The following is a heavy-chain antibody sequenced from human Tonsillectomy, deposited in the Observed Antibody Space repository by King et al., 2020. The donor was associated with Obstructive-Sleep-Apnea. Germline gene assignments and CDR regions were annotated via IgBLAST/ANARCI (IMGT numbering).Heavy chain of an antibody. D-gene: IGHD1-7*01. Sequence: EGQLVQSGGGLVQPGGSLRLSCAASGFTFSSYAMSWVRQAPGKGLEWVSTISGSGGSTYYADSVKGRFTISRDNSKNTLYLQMNSLRAGDTAVYYCANSRGNYVGAFDIWGQGTMVTVSS. CDR2: ISGSGGST. CDR1: GFTFSSYA. CDR3: ANSRGNYVGAFDI. J-gene: IGHJ3*02. V-gene: IGHV3-23*04.